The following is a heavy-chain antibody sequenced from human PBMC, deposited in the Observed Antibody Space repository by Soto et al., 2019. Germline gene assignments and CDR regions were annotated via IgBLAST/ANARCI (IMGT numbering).Heavy chain of an antibody. CDR2: IRSKAYGGTT. V-gene: IGHV3-49*04. J-gene: IGHJ4*02. CDR1: GFTFGDYA. D-gene: IGHD3-16*01. CDR3: TARVLGDGYNGGGY. Sequence: GGSLRLSCTASGFTFGDYAMSWVRQAPGKGLEWVGFIRSKAYGGTTEYAASVKGRFTISRDDSKSIAYLQMNSLKTEDTAVYYCTARVLGDGYNGGGYWGQGTLVTVSS.